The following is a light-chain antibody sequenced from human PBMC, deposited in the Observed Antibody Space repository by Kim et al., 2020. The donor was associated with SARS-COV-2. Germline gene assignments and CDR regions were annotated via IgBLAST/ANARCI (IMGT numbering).Light chain of an antibody. CDR1: SSKIGAGYD. Sequence: QRVTISCTGSSSKIGAGYDVHWYQQLPGTAPKRLIYGNSNRPSGVPDRFSGSKSGTSATLAITGLQAEDEADYYCQSYDSSLSVVVFGGGTQLTVL. V-gene: IGLV1-40*01. J-gene: IGLJ2*01. CDR2: GNS. CDR3: QSYDSSLSVVV.